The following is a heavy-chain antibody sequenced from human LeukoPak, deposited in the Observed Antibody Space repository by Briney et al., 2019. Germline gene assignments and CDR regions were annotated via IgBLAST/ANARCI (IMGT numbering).Heavy chain of an antibody. V-gene: IGHV3-7*01. CDR1: GFIFSHFW. Sequence: GGSLRLSCAASGFIFSHFWMNWVRLPPGKGLEWVATIKHDGSERFYVDSVKGRFTISRDNAKNSLVLLMNSLRAEDTAVYYCVTFWTGYYTLPFAYWGQGTLVTVSS. CDR2: IKHDGSER. CDR3: VTFWTGYYTLPFAY. D-gene: IGHD3/OR15-3a*01. J-gene: IGHJ4*02.